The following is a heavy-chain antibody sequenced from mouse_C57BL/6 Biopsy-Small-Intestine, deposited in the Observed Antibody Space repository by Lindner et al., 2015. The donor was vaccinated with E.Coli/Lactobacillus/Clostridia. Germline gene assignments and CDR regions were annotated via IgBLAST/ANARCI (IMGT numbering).Heavy chain of an antibody. V-gene: IGHV14-3*01. J-gene: IGHJ2*01. Sequence: VQLQESGAELVRPGASVKLSCSASGFNIKDDYIHWVNQRPEQGLEWIGTIDPANGHTTYAPKFQDKATITTDTSSNTAYLQLSSLTSEDTAVYYCARTDDYSWYYFDYWGQGTTLTVSS. D-gene: IGHD2-12*01. CDR1: GFNIKDDY. CDR2: IDPANGHT. CDR3: ARTDDYSWYYFDY.